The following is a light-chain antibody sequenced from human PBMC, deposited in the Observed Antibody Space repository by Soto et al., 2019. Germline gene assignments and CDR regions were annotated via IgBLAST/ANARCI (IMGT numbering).Light chain of an antibody. Sequence: QSALTQPASVSGSLGQSITISCTXTSXDVGSYNLVSWYQQHPGKAPKLMIYEVSKRPSGVSNRFSGSKSGNTASLTISGLQAEDEADYYCCSYAGSSTWVFGGGTQLTVL. V-gene: IGLV2-23*02. J-gene: IGLJ7*01. CDR1: SXDVGSYNL. CDR3: CSYAGSSTWV. CDR2: EVS.